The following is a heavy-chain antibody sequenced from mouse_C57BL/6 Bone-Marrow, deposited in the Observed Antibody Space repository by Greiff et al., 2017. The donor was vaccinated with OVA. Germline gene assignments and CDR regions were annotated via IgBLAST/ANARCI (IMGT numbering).Heavy chain of an antibody. Sequence: QVQLQQPGAELVKPGASVKLSCKASGYTFTSYWITWVKQRPGQGLEWIGDIYPGSGSTNYNEKFKSKATLTVDTSSSTAYMQLSSLTSEDSAVYYCVYYYGSGDDWFAYWGQGTLVTVSA. CDR1: GYTFTSYW. J-gene: IGHJ3*01. V-gene: IGHV1-55*01. CDR2: IYPGSGST. D-gene: IGHD1-1*01. CDR3: VYYYGSGDDWFAY.